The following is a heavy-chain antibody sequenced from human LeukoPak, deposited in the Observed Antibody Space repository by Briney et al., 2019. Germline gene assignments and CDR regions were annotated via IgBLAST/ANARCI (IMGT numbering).Heavy chain of an antibody. CDR3: ARHLAGITMIAPRAFDI. V-gene: IGHV4-34*01. CDR1: GGSFSGYY. J-gene: IGHJ3*02. D-gene: IGHD3-22*01. Sequence: SETLSLTCAVYGGSFSGYYWSWIRQPPGKGLEWIGEIYHSGSTNYNPSLKSRVTISVDKSKNQFSLKLSSVTAADTAVYYCARHLAGITMIAPRAFDIWGQGTMVTVSS. CDR2: IYHSGST.